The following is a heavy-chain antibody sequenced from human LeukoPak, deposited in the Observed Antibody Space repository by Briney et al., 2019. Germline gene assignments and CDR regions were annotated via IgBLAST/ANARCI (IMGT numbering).Heavy chain of an antibody. V-gene: IGHV3-53*01. D-gene: IGHD4/OR15-4a*01. J-gene: IGHJ4*02. CDR1: GFTFRRYG. CDR2: IYSDNT. CDR3: ARRAGAYSHPYDY. Sequence: LTGGSLRLSCVASGFTFRRYGMSWVRQAPGKGLEWVSFIYSDNTHYSDSVKGRFTISRDNSKNTLYLQMNSLRAEDTAVYYCARRAGAYSHPYDYWGQGTLVTVSS.